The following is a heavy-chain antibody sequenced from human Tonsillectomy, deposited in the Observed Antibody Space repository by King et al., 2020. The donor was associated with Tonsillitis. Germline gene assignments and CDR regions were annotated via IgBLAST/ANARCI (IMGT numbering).Heavy chain of an antibody. CDR3: CYSRTHYPGAYFDS. Sequence: VQLVESGAEVKKPGASVKVSCKTSGYTFTGYYMHWVRQAPGPGLEWMGWINPDSGGTNYAQKFQGRVAMTRDTSISTAYMDLSRLRSDDTAVYYCCYSRTHYPGAYFDSWGQGTLVTVSS. D-gene: IGHD6-13*01. CDR2: INPDSGGT. V-gene: IGHV1-2*02. J-gene: IGHJ4*02. CDR1: GYTFTGYY.